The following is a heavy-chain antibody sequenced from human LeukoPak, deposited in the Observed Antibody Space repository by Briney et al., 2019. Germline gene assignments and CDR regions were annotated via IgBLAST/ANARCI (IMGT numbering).Heavy chain of an antibody. CDR3: ARYTSSGLMY. D-gene: IGHD6-25*01. Sequence: SETLSLTYTVSGGSISSYYWSWIRQPPGKGLEWIGYIYYSGSTNYNPSLRSRVTISVDTSKNQFSLKLNSVTAADTAVYYCARYTSSGLMYWGQGTQVTVSS. V-gene: IGHV4-59*01. CDR1: GGSISSYY. J-gene: IGHJ4*02. CDR2: IYYSGST.